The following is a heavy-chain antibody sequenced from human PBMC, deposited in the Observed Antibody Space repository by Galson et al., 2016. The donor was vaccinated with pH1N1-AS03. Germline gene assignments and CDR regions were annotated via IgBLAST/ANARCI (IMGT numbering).Heavy chain of an antibody. Sequence: SVKVSCKASAYTFTTYGISWVRQAPGQGLEWMGWISPYNGNTNYAQKLQGRVTMTTDPSTSTAYMELRSLKSDDTAVYYCAREMGIMDAFDIWGQGTMVTVAS. CDR2: ISPYNGNT. CDR1: AYTFTTYG. D-gene: IGHD3-16*01. V-gene: IGHV1-18*01. J-gene: IGHJ3*02. CDR3: AREMGIMDAFDI.